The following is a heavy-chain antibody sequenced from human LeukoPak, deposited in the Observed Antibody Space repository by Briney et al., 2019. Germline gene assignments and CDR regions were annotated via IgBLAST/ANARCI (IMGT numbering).Heavy chain of an antibody. CDR1: GFTFDDYA. CDR3: AKDTNDFWSGSYYYYMDV. CDR2: ISGDGGST. V-gene: IGHV3-43*02. J-gene: IGHJ6*03. Sequence: PGGSLRLSCAASGFTFDDYAMHRVRQAPGKGLEWVSLISGDGGSTYYADSVKGRFTISRDNSKNSLYLQMNSLRTEDTALYYCAKDTNDFWSGSYYYYMDVWGKGTTVTVSS. D-gene: IGHD3-3*01.